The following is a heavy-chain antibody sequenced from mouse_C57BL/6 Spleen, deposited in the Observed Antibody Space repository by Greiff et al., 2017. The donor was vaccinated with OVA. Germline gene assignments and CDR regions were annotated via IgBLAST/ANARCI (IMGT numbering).Heavy chain of an antibody. CDR1: GFSLTSYG. V-gene: IGHV2-9*01. CDR3: AKSKEDYDGAMDY. J-gene: IGHJ4*01. Sequence: VKVVESGPGLVAPSQSLSITCTVSGFSLTSYGVDWVRQPPGKGLEWLGVICGGGSTNYNSALMSRLSISKDNSKSPVFLKMNSLQTDDTAMYYCAKSKEDYDGAMDYWGQGTSVTVSS. D-gene: IGHD2-4*01. CDR2: ICGGGST.